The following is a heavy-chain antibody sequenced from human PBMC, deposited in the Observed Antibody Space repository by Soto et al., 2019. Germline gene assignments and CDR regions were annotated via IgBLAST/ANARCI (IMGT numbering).Heavy chain of an antibody. CDR2: ISGSGDST. Sequence: TGGSLRLSCAASGFTFSSYAMSWVRQAPGKGLEWVSVISGSGDSTYYADSVKGRLTISRDNSKNTLYLQMNSLRAEDTAVYNCAKRGAGHYFDYWGQGTLVTVSS. CDR3: AKRGAGHYFDY. J-gene: IGHJ4*02. D-gene: IGHD6-19*01. V-gene: IGHV3-23*01. CDR1: GFTFSSYA.